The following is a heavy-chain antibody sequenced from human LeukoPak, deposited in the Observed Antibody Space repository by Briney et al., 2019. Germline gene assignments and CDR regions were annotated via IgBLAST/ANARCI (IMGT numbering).Heavy chain of an antibody. V-gene: IGHV4-59*01. D-gene: IGHD3-22*01. CDR3: ARAWYDSSGYYYTFDY. Sequence: SETLSLTCTVSGGSISSYYWSWIRQPPGKGREWVGYIYYSGTTNYNPSLKSRVTISVDTSKNQFSLKLSSVTAADTAVYYCARAWYDSSGYYYTFDYWGQGTLVTVSS. CDR2: IYYSGTT. CDR1: GGSISSYY. J-gene: IGHJ4*02.